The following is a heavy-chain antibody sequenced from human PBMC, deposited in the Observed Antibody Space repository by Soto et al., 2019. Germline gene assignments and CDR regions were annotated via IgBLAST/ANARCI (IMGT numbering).Heavy chain of an antibody. CDR3: AAGGYSYGYSYYYYGMDV. D-gene: IGHD5-18*01. CDR1: GFTFTSSA. V-gene: IGHV1-58*01. CDR2: IVVGSGNT. J-gene: IGHJ6*02. Sequence: ASVKVSCKASGFTFTSSAVQWVRQARGQRLEWIGWIVVGSGNTNYAQKFQERVTITRDMSTSKAYMELSSLRSEDTAVYYCAAGGYSYGYSYYYYGMDVWGQGTTVTVSS.